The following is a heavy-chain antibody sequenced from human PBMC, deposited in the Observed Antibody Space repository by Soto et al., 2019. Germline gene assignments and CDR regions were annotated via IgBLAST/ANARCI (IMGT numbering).Heavy chain of an antibody. CDR1: GYSFTSYW. D-gene: IGHD3-9*01. J-gene: IGHJ6*02. V-gene: IGHV5-51*01. CDR2: IYPGDSDT. CDR3: ARPLVDYDILTGYYYYGMDV. Sequence: PGESLKISCKGSGYSFTSYWIGWVRQMPGKGLEWMGIIYPGDSDTRYSPSFQGQVTISADKSISTAYLQWSSLKASDTAMYYCARPLVDYDILTGYYYYGMDVWGQGTTVTVSS.